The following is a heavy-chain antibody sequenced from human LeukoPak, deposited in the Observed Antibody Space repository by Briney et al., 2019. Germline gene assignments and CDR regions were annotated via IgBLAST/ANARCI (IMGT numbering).Heavy chain of an antibody. J-gene: IGHJ4*02. Sequence: ASVKVSYKASGYTFTGYYMHWVRQAPGQGLEWMGRINPNSGVTNYAQKFQGRVTMTRDTSISTAYMELSRLRSDDTAVYYCARVRWVAAAGRTPFDYWGQGTLVTVSS. CDR1: GYTFTGYY. D-gene: IGHD6-13*01. CDR2: INPNSGVT. CDR3: ARVRWVAAAGRTPFDY. V-gene: IGHV1-2*06.